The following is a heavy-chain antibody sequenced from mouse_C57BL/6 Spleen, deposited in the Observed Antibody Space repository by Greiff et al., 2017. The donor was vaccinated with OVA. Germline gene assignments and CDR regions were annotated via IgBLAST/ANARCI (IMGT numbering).Heavy chain of an antibody. Sequence: VQLQQSGPGLVKPSQSLSLTCSVTGYSITSGYYWNWIRQFPGNKLEWMGYISYDGSNNYNPSLKNRISITRDTSKNQFFLKLNSVTTEDTATYYCAREDYYSNYDYFDYWGQGTTLTVSS. J-gene: IGHJ2*01. CDR2: ISYDGSN. CDR1: GYSITSGYY. D-gene: IGHD2-5*01. V-gene: IGHV3-6*01. CDR3: AREDYYSNYDYFDY.